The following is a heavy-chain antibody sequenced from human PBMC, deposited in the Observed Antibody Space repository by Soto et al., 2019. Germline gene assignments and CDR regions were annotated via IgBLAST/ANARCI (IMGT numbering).Heavy chain of an antibody. CDR3: AKRAGSYPLYYFDY. Sequence: PGGSLRLSCGASGFTFSSYAMIRVRQAPGKGLEWVSAISVSGGSTYYADSVKGRFTISRDNSKNTLYLQMNSLRAEDTAVYYCAKRAGSYPLYYFDYWGQGTLVTVSS. V-gene: IGHV3-23*01. CDR1: GFTFSSYA. J-gene: IGHJ4*02. D-gene: IGHD3-10*01. CDR2: ISVSGGST.